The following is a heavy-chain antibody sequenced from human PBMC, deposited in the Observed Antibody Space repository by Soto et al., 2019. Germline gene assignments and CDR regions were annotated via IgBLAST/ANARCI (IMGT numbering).Heavy chain of an antibody. D-gene: IGHD3-9*01. Sequence: PSETLSLTCAVYGGSFSGYYWSWIRQPPGKGLEWIGDINHSGSTNYNPSLKSRVTISVDTSKNQFSLKLSSVTAADTAVYYCARDRHDILTGYRTLDYWGQGTLVTVSS. V-gene: IGHV4-34*01. CDR1: GGSFSGYY. CDR2: INHSGST. J-gene: IGHJ4*02. CDR3: ARDRHDILTGYRTLDY.